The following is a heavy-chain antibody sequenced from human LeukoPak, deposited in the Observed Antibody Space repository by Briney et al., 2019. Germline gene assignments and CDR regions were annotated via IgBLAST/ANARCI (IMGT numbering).Heavy chain of an antibody. CDR1: GFTFSGFG. V-gene: IGHV3-48*01. J-gene: IGHJ4*02. Sequence: PGGSLRLSCAASGFTFSGFGMNWVRQAPGRGLECVSYISSTSRTIYYADSVKGRFTTSRDNAKNSLYLQMNSLRAEDTAVYYCARDLHCGGDCYPLTYWGQGTLVTVSS. CDR3: ARDLHCGGDCYPLTY. CDR2: ISSTSRTI. D-gene: IGHD2-21*01.